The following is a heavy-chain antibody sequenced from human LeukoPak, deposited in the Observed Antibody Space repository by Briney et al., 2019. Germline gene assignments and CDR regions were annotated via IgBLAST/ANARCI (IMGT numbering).Heavy chain of an antibody. D-gene: IGHD3-22*01. CDR2: INPSGGST. V-gene: IGHV1-46*01. CDR1: GYTFTSYY. CDR3: ARDYYDSSGYSTRGNNWFDP. J-gene: IGHJ5*02. Sequence: ASVKVSCKASGYTFTSYYMHWVRQAPGQGLEWMGIINPSGGSTSYAQKFQGRVTMTRDTSTSTVYMELSRLRSDDTAVYYCARDYYDSSGYSTRGNNWFDPWGQGTLVTVSS.